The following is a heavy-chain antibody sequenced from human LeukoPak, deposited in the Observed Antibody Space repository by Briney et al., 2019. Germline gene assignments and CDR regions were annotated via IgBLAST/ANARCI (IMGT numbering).Heavy chain of an antibody. CDR2: IYPGDSDT. CDR1: GSSFTSYW. D-gene: IGHD5-12*01. V-gene: IGHV5-51*01. CDR3: ARPFSGYDLEY. J-gene: IGHJ4*02. Sequence: GESMQISSKGSGSSFTSYWIGWVRQMPGKGLEWMGIIYPGDSDTRYSPSFQGQVTVSADKSISTAYLQWSSLKASDTAMYYCARPFSGYDLEYWGQGTLVTVSS.